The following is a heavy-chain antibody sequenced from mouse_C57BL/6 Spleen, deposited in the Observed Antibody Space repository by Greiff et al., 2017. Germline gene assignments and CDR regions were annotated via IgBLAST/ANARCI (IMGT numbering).Heavy chain of an antibody. CDR3: ARSESNFPMDY. CDR2: IYPRSGNT. Sequence: QVQLQQSGAELVRPGASVKLSCKASGYTFTSYGISWVKQRTGQGLEWIGEIYPRSGNTYYNEKFKGKATLTADKSSSTAYMELRSLTAEDSAVYFCARSESNFPMDYWGQGTSVTVSS. D-gene: IGHD2-5*01. CDR1: GYTFTSYG. J-gene: IGHJ4*01. V-gene: IGHV1-81*01.